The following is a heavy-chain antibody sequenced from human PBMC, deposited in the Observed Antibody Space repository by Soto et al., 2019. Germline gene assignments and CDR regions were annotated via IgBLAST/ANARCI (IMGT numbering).Heavy chain of an antibody. Sequence: GESLKISCKGSGYSFTSSWIGWVRQMPGKGLEWMGIIYPGDSDTRYSPSFQGQVTISADKSISTAYLQWSSLKASDTAMYYCARHSLLGYDSSGYYPGYWGQGTLVTVSS. CDR2: IYPGDSDT. V-gene: IGHV5-51*01. CDR1: GYSFTSSW. CDR3: ARHSLLGYDSSGYYPGY. J-gene: IGHJ4*02. D-gene: IGHD3-22*01.